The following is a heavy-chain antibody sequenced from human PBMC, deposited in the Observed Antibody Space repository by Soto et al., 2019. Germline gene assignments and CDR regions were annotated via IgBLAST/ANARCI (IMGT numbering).Heavy chain of an antibody. V-gene: IGHV3-30*18. CDR3: AKGVDTAMVTHSYYYYYGMDV. J-gene: IGHJ6*02. D-gene: IGHD5-18*01. CDR1: GFTFNSYG. CDR2: ISHDGSKT. Sequence: PGGSLRLSCAASGFTFNSYGIHWVRQAPGKGLEWVAVISHDGSKTNYADSVKGRVTISRDNSKDTVYLQMNSLRAEDTAVYYCAKGVDTAMVTHSYYYYYGMDVWGQGTTVTVSS.